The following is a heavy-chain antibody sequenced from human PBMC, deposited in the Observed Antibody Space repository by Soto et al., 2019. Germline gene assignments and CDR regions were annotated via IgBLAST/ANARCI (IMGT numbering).Heavy chain of an antibody. CDR2: IIPILGIA. Sequence: QVQLVQSGAEVKKPGSSVKVSCKASGGTFSSYTISWVRQAPGQGLEWMGRIIPILGIANYAQKFQGRGTINADKSTRKAYMEQRSLRSEDTAVYDCASSDIVVVPSPLDYWGQGTLVTVSS. CDR1: GGTFSSYT. D-gene: IGHD2-2*01. V-gene: IGHV1-69*02. CDR3: ASSDIVVVPSPLDY. J-gene: IGHJ4*02.